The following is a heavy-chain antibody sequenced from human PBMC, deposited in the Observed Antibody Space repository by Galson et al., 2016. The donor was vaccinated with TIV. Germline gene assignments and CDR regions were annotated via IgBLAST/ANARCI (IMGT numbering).Heavy chain of an antibody. Sequence: SVKVSCKASGYTFSNYGVSWVRQAPRQGLEWMGWISAFDGNTHYTQTLQGRVSMTTDTSTSTAYMDLSSLTSDDTAVFYCAVWANTYYFVLWGQGTLITVSS. CDR1: GYTFSNYG. V-gene: IGHV1-18*04. CDR3: AVWANTYYFVL. D-gene: IGHD7-27*01. J-gene: IGHJ4*02. CDR2: ISAFDGNT.